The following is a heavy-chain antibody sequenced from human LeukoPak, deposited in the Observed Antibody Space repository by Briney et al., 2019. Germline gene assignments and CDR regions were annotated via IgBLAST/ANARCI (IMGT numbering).Heavy chain of an antibody. CDR3: ARGYCSGGSCYPDY. CDR1: GGSISSSSYY. CDR2: IYYSGIT. V-gene: IGHV4-39*01. Sequence: SETLSLTCTVSGGSISSSSYYWGWIRQPPGKGLEWIGSIYYSGITYYNPSLKSRVTISVDTSKNQFSLKLSSVTAADTAVYYCARGYCSGGSCYPDYWGQGTLVTVSS. D-gene: IGHD2-15*01. J-gene: IGHJ4*02.